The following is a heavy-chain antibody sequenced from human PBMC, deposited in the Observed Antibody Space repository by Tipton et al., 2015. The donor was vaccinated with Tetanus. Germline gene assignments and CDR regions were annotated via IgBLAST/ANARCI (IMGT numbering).Heavy chain of an antibody. CDR2: IYHSESA. Sequence: LRLSCTVSGGSLSGYHWNWIRQSPGKGLEWIGNIYHSESANYNPSLKSRVTISVDTSKNQITLTLKSVTAADTALYYCAGDGEKIMTSDRRQRRATNYYYHYGLDVWGQGTTVTVSS. J-gene: IGHJ6*02. CDR3: AGDGEKIMTSDRRQRRATNYYYHYGLDV. D-gene: IGHD3-10*01. CDR1: GGSLSGYH. V-gene: IGHV4-59*01.